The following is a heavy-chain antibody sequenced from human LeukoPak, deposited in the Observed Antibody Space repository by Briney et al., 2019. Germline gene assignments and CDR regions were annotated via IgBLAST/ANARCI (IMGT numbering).Heavy chain of an antibody. CDR3: AKLVSDSSSY. V-gene: IGHV3-48*01. Sequence: GGSLRLSCEASGFSFSAYTMDWVRQAPGKGLEWISYISLSGSITYYADSVKGRFTISRDNAKNSLHLQMNSLRAEDTAIYYCAKLVSDSSSYWGRGILVTVSS. J-gene: IGHJ4*02. CDR2: ISLSGSIT. CDR1: GFSFSAYT. D-gene: IGHD6-6*01.